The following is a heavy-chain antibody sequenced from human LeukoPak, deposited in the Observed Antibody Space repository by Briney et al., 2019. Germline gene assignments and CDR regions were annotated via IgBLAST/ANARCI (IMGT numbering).Heavy chain of an antibody. J-gene: IGHJ4*02. CDR1: GYTFTSYG. CDR3: ARGHFDSRHSSNPFDY. D-gene: IGHD3-22*01. CDR2: ISAYNGNT. V-gene: IGHV1-18*01. Sequence: ASVKVSCKASGYTFTSYGISWVRQAPGQGLEWMGWISAYNGNTNYAQKLQGRVTMTTDTSTSTAYMELRSLRSDDTAVYFCARGHFDSRHSSNPFDYWGQGALVTVSS.